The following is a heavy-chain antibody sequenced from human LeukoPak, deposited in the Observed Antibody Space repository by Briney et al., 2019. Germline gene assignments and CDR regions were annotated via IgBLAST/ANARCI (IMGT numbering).Heavy chain of an antibody. CDR3: ARAPRSIVVVPADTHYYMDV. CDR1: GGPFCVHY. V-gene: IGHV4-34*01. Sequence: KPSETLSLPYAVYGGPFCVHYWSGLPPPPGKALEGSGELNHSGSTNHNPSLKSRVTIAVDTSKNQFSLKLSSVTAADRAVYYCARAPRSIVVVPADTHYYMDVRGKGTTVTVSS. D-gene: IGHD2-2*01. CDR2: LNHSGST. J-gene: IGHJ6*03.